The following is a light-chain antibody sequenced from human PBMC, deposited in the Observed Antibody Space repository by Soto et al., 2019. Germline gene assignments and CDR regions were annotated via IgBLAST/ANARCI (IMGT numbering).Light chain of an antibody. CDR3: SSYAGSNNVI. CDR2: EVT. V-gene: IGLV2-8*01. J-gene: IGLJ2*01. Sequence: QSALAQPPSASGSLGQSVAISCTGTSSDVGGNNYVSWYQQHPGKAPKLMVYEVTKRPSGVPDRFSGSKSGNTASLTVSGLQAEDEADYYCSSYAGSNNVIFGGGTKLTVL. CDR1: SSDVGGNNY.